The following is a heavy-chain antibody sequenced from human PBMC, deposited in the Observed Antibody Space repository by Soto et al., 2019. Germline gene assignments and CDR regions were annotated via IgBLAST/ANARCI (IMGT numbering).Heavy chain of an antibody. D-gene: IGHD6-25*01. CDR2: TYHRGST. J-gene: IGHJ4*02. Sequence: SETLSLTCSVSGVSISSYFWSWIRQAPGRGLEWIGYTYHRGSTNYSPSLKSRVAISLDTSENQFSLKVNSVTAADTAVYYCARIGGYHGPLDCWGQGTPVTVSS. V-gene: IGHV4-59*01. CDR1: GVSISSYF. CDR3: ARIGGYHGPLDC.